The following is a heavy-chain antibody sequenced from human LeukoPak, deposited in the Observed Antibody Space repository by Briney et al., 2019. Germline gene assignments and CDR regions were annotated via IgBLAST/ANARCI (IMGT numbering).Heavy chain of an antibody. CDR3: AKGHVSSGWFFDY. D-gene: IGHD6-19*01. J-gene: IGHJ4*02. CDR1: GFTFSSYA. V-gene: IGHV3-23*01. CDR2: ISGSGGST. Sequence: GGSLRLSCAASGFTFSSYAMSWVRQAPGKGLEWVSDISGSGGSTYYADSVKGRFTISRDNSKNTLYLQMNSLRAEDTAVYYCAKGHVSSGWFFDYWGEGTLVTVSS.